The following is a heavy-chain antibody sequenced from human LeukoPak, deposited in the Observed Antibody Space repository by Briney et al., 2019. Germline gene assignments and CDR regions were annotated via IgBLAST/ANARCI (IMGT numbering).Heavy chain of an antibody. CDR1: GFTFSSYS. CDR2: ISSSSSYI. D-gene: IGHD6-19*01. V-gene: IGHV3-21*01. CDR3: ARDLSGIAVAEGVRYFDY. Sequence: GSLRLSCAASGFTFSSYSMNWVRQAPGKGLEWVSSISSSSSYIYYADSVKGRFTISRDNAKNSLYLQMNSLRAEDTAVYYCARDLSGIAVAEGVRYFDYWGQGTLVTVSS. J-gene: IGHJ4*02.